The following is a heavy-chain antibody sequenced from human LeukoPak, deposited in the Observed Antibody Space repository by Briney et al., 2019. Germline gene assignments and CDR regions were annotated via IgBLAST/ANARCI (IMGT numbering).Heavy chain of an antibody. J-gene: IGHJ4*02. D-gene: IGHD2-15*01. CDR1: GFSFSSYT. CDR3: AKELGGSSFDY. V-gene: IGHV3-21*01. Sequence: PGGSLRLSCAASGFSFSSYTMNWVRQAPGKRLECVSSIISRNTYIYYADSVKGRFTISRDNAKNSLYLQMNSLRAEDTAVYYCAKELGGSSFDYWGQGALVSVSS. CDR2: IISRNTYI.